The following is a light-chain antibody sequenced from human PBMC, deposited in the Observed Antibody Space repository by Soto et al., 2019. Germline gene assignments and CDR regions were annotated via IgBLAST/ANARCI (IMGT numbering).Light chain of an antibody. CDR2: EAS. CDR1: SSDVGSNNL. V-gene: IGLV2-23*01. J-gene: IGLJ2*01. Sequence: QSVLTQPASVSGSPGQSIAISCTGTSSDVGSNNLVSWYRQYPGKAPKLMIFEASKRPSGVSDRFSGSKSGNTASLTISGLRAEDEADYYCCSYARSTVILGGGTKVTVL. CDR3: CSYARSTVI.